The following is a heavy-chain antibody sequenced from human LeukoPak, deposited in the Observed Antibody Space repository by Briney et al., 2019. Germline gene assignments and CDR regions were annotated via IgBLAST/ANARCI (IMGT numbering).Heavy chain of an antibody. CDR3: TTDSQRSTYYYEFDY. CDR2: IKSKSDGGTA. J-gene: IGHJ4*02. V-gene: IGHV3-15*01. D-gene: IGHD2/OR15-2a*01. CDR1: GFIFSNAW. Sequence: GGSLRLSCAASGFIFSNAWMGWVRQAPGKGLEWVGRIKSKSDGGTADYGSPVKGRFAISRDDSKNTVYLQMKSLKTEDTAVYYCTTDSQRSTYYYEFDYWGQGTLVTVSS.